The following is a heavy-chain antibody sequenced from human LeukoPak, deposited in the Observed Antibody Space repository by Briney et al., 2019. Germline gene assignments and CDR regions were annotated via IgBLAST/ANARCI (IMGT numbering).Heavy chain of an antibody. CDR1: GFTFSSYG. V-gene: IGHV3-21*01. Sequence: GRSLRLSCAASGFTFSSYGMHWVRQAPGKGLEWVSSISSGSSYIYYADPMKGRFTISRDNAKNSLYLQLNSLRAEDTAVYYCARSSDRYGVDVWGQGTTVTVSS. CDR3: ARSSDRYGVDV. J-gene: IGHJ6*02. D-gene: IGHD2-15*01. CDR2: ISSGSSYI.